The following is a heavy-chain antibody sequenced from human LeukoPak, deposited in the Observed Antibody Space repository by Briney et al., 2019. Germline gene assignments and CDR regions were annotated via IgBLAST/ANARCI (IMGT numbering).Heavy chain of an antibody. D-gene: IGHD3-3*01. J-gene: IGHJ6*04. Sequence: GGSLRLSCAASGVTFSSYSMNWVRQAPGKGLEWVSSISIISSYIYYADSVKGRFTISRDNAKNSLYLKMNSLRAADTAVYYCVRDHYTISWRRPYYYGMDVWGKGTTVTVSS. V-gene: IGHV3-21*01. CDR2: ISIISSYI. CDR3: VRDHYTISWRRPYYYGMDV. CDR1: GVTFSSYS.